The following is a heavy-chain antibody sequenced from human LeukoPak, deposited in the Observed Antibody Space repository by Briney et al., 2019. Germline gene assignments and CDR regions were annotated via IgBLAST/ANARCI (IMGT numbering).Heavy chain of an antibody. V-gene: IGHV3-48*03. J-gene: IGHJ4*02. CDR3: ARMSIAVAGGDYFDY. D-gene: IGHD6-19*01. Sequence: PGGSLRLSCAASGFTFSSYEMNWVRQAPGKGLDWVSYISSSGSTIYYAGSVKGRFTISRDNAKNSLYLQMNSLRAEDTAVYYCARMSIAVAGGDYFDYWGQGTLITVSS. CDR2: ISSSGSTI. CDR1: GFTFSSYE.